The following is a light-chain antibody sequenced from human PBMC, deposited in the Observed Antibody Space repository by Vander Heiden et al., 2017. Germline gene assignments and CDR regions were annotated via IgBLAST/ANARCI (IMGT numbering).Light chain of an antibody. CDR3: QQYGTSPWR. CDR1: QSVSSSY. J-gene: IGKJ1*01. V-gene: IGKV3-20*01. Sequence: ENVLTQSPGTLSLSPGERATLSCRASQSVSSSYLAWYQQKPGQAPRLLMYGASSRATGIPDRFSGSGSGTDFTLTISRLEPEDFAVYYCQQYGTSPWRFGQGTKVEV. CDR2: GAS.